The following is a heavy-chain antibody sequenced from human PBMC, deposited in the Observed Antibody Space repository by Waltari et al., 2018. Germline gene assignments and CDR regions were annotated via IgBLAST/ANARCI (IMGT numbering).Heavy chain of an antibody. V-gene: IGHV1-58*01. D-gene: IGHD5-18*01. J-gene: IGHJ6*02. CDR2: IVVGSGNT. Sequence: QMQLVQSGPEVKKPGTSVKVSCKASGFTFTSSAVQWVRQARGQRLEWIGWIVVGSGNTNYAQKFQERVTITRDMSTSTAYMELSSLRSEDTAVYYCAASVDTAMAANYYYYGMDVWGQGTTVTVSS. CDR3: AASVDTAMAANYYYYGMDV. CDR1: GFTFTSSA.